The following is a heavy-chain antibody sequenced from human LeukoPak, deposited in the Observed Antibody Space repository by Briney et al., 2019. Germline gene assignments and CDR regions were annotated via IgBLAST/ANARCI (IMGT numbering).Heavy chain of an antibody. D-gene: IGHD1-26*01. V-gene: IGHV1-69*05. Sequence: SVKVSCNASGDIFNSYSVSWVRQAPGQGLEWMRGIIPIFGSTNYAQKFQGRVTITTDQSTRTAYMELNSLSSDDTAVYYCARVGRSRGSLPNSYYYMDVWGKGTTVTVSS. CDR3: ARVGRSRGSLPNSYYYMDV. J-gene: IGHJ6*03. CDR1: GDIFNSYS. CDR2: IIPIFGST.